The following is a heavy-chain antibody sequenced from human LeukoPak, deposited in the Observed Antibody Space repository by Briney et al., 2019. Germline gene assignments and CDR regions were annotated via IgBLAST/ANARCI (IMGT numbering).Heavy chain of an antibody. J-gene: IGHJ5*02. Sequence: GGSLRLSCAASGFTFSSYGMHWVRQAPGKGLGWVAFIRYDGSNKYYADSVKGRFTISRDNSKNTLYLQMNSLRAEDTAVYYCAKDGSGYCSSTSCYGWFDPWGQGTLVTVSS. D-gene: IGHD2-2*03. CDR2: IRYDGSNK. V-gene: IGHV3-30*02. CDR3: AKDGSGYCSSTSCYGWFDP. CDR1: GFTFSSYG.